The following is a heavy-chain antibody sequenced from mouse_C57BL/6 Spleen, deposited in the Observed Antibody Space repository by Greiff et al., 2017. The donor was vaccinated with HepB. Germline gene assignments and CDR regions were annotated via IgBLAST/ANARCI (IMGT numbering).Heavy chain of an antibody. V-gene: IGHV1-15*01. D-gene: IGHD1-1*01. Sequence: VQLQQSGAELVRPGASVTLSCKASGYTFTDYEMHWVKQTPVHGLEWIGAIDPETGGTAYNQKFKGKAILTADKSSSTAYMELRSLTSEDSAVYYCTRVITTVVATDYFDYWRQGTTLTVSS. CDR3: TRVITTVVATDYFDY. J-gene: IGHJ2*01. CDR2: IDPETGGT. CDR1: GYTFTDYE.